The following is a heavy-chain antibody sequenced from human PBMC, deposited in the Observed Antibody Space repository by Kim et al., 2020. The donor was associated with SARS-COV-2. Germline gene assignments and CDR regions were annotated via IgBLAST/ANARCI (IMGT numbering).Heavy chain of an antibody. CDR3: KVRGVINY. D-gene: IGHD3-10*01. Sequence: GGTTEYAASVKGRFTISRDDSKSIAYLQMNSLKTEDTAVYYCKVRGVINYWGQGTLVTVSS. J-gene: IGHJ4*02. CDR2: GGTT. V-gene: IGHV3-49*02.